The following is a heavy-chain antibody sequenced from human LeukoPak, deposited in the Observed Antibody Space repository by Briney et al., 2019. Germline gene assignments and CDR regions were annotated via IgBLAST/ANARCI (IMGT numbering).Heavy chain of an antibody. CDR3: ARESGWYYFDY. D-gene: IGHD6-19*01. V-gene: IGHV1-2*02. CDR2: INPNSGST. Sequence: ASVKVSCKASGYTFTGYYMHWVRQAPGQGLEWMGWINPNSGSTNYAQKFQGRVTMTRDTSISTAYMELSRLRSDDTAVYYCARESGWYYFDYGGQGTLVTVPS. CDR1: GYTFTGYY. J-gene: IGHJ4*02.